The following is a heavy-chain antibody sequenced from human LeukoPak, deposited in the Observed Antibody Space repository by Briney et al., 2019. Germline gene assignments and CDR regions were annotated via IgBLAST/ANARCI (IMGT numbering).Heavy chain of an antibody. CDR1: GFTFSSYA. V-gene: IGHV3-33*08. J-gene: IGHJ3*02. CDR2: IWYDGSNK. CDR3: AREGEGAPYAFDI. D-gene: IGHD1-26*01. Sequence: GGSLRLSCAASGFTFSSYAMSWVRQAPGKGLEWVAVIWYDGSNKYYADSVKGRFTISRDNSKNTLYLQMNSLRAEDTAVYYCAREGEGAPYAFDIWGQGTMVTVSS.